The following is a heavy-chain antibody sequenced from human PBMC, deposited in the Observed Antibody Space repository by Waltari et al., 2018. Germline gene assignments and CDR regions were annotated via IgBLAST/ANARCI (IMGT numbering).Heavy chain of an antibody. J-gene: IGHJ4*02. Sequence: QVQLQQWGAGLLKPSETLSLTCAVYGGSFSGYYGSGIRQPPGKGLGWIGEMHPSGSTYYNPSLQSRVTILVDTSKNQLSLKLSSVTAADTAVYYCARGPDHAKTGYWGQGTLVTVSS. V-gene: IGHV4-34*01. CDR1: GGSFSGYY. CDR3: ARGPDHAKTGY. CDR2: MHPSGST.